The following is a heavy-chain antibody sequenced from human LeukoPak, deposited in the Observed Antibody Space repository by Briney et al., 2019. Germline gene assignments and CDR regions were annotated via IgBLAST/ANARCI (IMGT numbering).Heavy chain of an antibody. CDR2: INPKSGGT. CDR3: ARGREYYYDSSGSKFDI. D-gene: IGHD3-22*01. J-gene: IGHJ3*02. CDR1: GYTFADYY. V-gene: IGHV1-2*02. Sequence: ASVKVSCTASGYTFADYYLHWVRQAPGHGLEWMGWINPKSGGTNSAQKFQGRVTMTRETSISTVYMELSSLRSDDTAVYYCARGREYYYDSSGSKFDIWGQGTMVTVSS.